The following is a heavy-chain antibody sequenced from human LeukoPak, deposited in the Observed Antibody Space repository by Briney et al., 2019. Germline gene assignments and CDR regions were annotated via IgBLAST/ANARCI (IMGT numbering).Heavy chain of an antibody. Sequence: PGGSLRLSCAASGFTFSSYGMHWVRQAPGKGLEWVAVISYDGSNKYYADSVKGRFTISRDNSKNTLYLQMNSLRAEDTAVYYCAKRHGSSGWQDYWGQGTLVTVSS. V-gene: IGHV3-30*18. D-gene: IGHD6-19*01. CDR1: GFTFSSYG. CDR2: ISYDGSNK. J-gene: IGHJ4*02. CDR3: AKRHGSSGWQDY.